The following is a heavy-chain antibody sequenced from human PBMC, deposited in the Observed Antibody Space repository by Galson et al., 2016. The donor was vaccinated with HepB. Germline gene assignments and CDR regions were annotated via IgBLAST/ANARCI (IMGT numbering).Heavy chain of an antibody. J-gene: IGHJ6*02. D-gene: IGHD6-13*01. CDR3: ARKGAAAAGYALDV. V-gene: IGHV3-11*06. CDR1: GFTFSDSY. Sequence: SLRLSCAASGFTFSDSYMSWIRQAPGKGLEWVSYISSSSSYTNYADSVKDRFTISRDNAKNSLYLQMSSLRVEDTVVYYCARKGAAAAGYALDVWGQGTTVTVSS. CDR2: ISSSSSYT.